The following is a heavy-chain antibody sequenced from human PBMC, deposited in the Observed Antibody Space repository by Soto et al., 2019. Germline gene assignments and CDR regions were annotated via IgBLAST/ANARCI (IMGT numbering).Heavy chain of an antibody. D-gene: IGHD6-13*01. V-gene: IGHV1-69*01. CDR3: ATEVIAPGRFDP. CDR1: GGTFSSYA. CDR2: IIPIFGTA. J-gene: IGHJ5*02. Sequence: QVQLVQSGAEVKKPGSSVKVSCKASGGTFSSYAISWVRQAPGQGLEWMGGIIPIFGTANYAQKFQGRVTITADESTSTVYMALSSLRSEDTAVYYCATEVIAPGRFDPWGQGTLVTVSS.